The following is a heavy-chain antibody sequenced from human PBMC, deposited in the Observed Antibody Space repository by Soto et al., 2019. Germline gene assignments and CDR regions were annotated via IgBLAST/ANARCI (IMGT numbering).Heavy chain of an antibody. V-gene: IGHV2-26*01. D-gene: IGHD3-3*01. Sequence: QVTVKESGPVLVKPTETLTLTCTVSVFSLSNARMGVSWIRQPPGKALEWLAHIFSNDEKSYSTSLQSRLTISKDTSKRQVVLTMTNMDPVDTATYYCARSDDFWSGYYIWGFDYWGKGTLVTVSS. CDR1: VFSLSNARMG. CDR3: ARSDDFWSGYYIWGFDY. J-gene: IGHJ4*02. CDR2: IFSNDEK.